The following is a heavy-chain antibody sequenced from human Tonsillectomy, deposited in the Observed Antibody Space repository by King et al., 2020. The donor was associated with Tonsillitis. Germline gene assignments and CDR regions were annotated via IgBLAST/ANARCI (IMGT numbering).Heavy chain of an antibody. CDR1: GYTLTELS. V-gene: IGHV1-24*01. J-gene: IGHJ4*02. Sequence: QLVQSGAEVKKPGASVKVSCKVSGYTLTELSMHWVRQAPGKGLEWMGGFDPEDGETIYAQKFQGRVTITEDTSTDTAYMELSSLRSEDTAVYYCATPPPYSSGWSNKYYFDYWGQGTLVTVSS. CDR2: FDPEDGET. CDR3: ATPPPYSSGWSNKYYFDY. D-gene: IGHD6-19*01.